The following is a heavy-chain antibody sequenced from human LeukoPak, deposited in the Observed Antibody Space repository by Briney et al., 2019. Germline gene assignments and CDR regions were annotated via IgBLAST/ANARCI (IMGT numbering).Heavy chain of an antibody. D-gene: IGHD3-10*01. J-gene: IGHJ5*02. CDR1: GFTFSSYA. V-gene: IGHV3-64*01. CDR3: ASSPSGTVRGDNWFDP. CDR2: ISSNGGST. Sequence: GGSLRLSCAASGFTFSSYAMHWVRQAPGKGLEYVSAISSNGGSTYYANSVKGGFTISRDNSKNTLYLQMGSLRAEDMAVYYCASSPSGTVRGDNWFDPWGQGILVTVSS.